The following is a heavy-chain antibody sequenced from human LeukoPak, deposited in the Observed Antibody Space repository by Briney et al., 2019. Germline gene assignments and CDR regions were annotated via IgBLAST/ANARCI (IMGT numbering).Heavy chain of an antibody. J-gene: IGHJ4*02. CDR3: ARHWSGYSDY. V-gene: IGHV4-59*08. D-gene: IGHD5-18*01. CDR1: GASISSYY. CDR2: MYYSGST. Sequence: SETLSLTCTVSGASISSYYWSWIRQPPGKGLEWIGYMYYSGSTNYNPSLKSRVTISVDTSKNQFSLKLSSVTAADTAVYYCARHWSGYSDYWGQGTLVTASS.